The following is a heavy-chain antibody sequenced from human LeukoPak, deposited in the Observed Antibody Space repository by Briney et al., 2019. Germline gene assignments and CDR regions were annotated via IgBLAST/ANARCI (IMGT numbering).Heavy chain of an antibody. CDR2: IDSNSNFM. J-gene: IGHJ4*02. V-gene: IGHV3-21*04. CDR3: ARGSGFETGDY. CDR1: GFTFGLYS. Sequence: GGSLRLSCAASGFTFGLYSMTWVRQAPGKGLEWVSLIDSNSNFMNYADSVKGRFTISRDNAKNTVYLQMNSLRVEDTAIYYCARGSGFETGDYWGQGTLVTVSS. D-gene: IGHD5-12*01.